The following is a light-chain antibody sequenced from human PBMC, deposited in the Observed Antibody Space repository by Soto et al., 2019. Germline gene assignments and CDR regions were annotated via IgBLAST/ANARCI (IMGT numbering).Light chain of an antibody. CDR2: GAS. CDR1: QSVASN. Sequence: EIVMTQSPATLSVSPGERATLSCRASQSVASNLAWYQQKPGQAPRILIYGASTRATGIPARFSGSGSGREFTLTISSLQSEDFAVYYCQQYNNWPPFTFGPGTKVDIK. V-gene: IGKV3-15*01. CDR3: QQYNNWPPFT. J-gene: IGKJ3*01.